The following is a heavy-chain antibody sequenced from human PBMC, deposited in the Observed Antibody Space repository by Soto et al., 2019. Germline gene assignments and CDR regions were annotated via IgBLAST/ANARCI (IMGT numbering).Heavy chain of an antibody. V-gene: IGHV4-39*01. CDR2: IYYSGST. Sequence: QLQLQESGPGLVKPSETLSLTCTVSGGSISSSSYYWGWIRQPPGKGLEWIGSIYYSGSTYYNPSLKSRVTISVDTSKNQFSLKLSSVTAADTAVYYCARHLSFEFGELLYRWFDPWGQGTLVTVSS. D-gene: IGHD3-10*01. J-gene: IGHJ5*02. CDR3: ARHLSFEFGELLYRWFDP. CDR1: GGSISSSSYY.